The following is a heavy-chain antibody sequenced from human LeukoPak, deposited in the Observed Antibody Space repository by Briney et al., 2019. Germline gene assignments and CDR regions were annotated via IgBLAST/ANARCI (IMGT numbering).Heavy chain of an antibody. CDR2: ISGSGGST. J-gene: IGHJ3*02. V-gene: IGHV3-23*01. D-gene: IGHD2-15*01. CDR3: AKGGYCSGGSCRHDAFDI. CDR1: GFTFSSYA. Sequence: GGSLRLSCAASGFTFSSYAMSWVRQAPGKGLEWVSAISGSGGSTYYADSVKGRFTISRDNSKNTLYLQMNSLRAEDTAVYYCAKGGYCSGGSCRHDAFDIWGQGTMVTVSS.